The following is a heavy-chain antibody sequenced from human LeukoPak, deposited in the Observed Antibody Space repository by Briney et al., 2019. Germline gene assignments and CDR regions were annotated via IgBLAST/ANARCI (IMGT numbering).Heavy chain of an antibody. D-gene: IGHD1-26*01. CDR2: IYYSGST. V-gene: IGHV4-39*01. CDR3: ARHRVGATTDFDY. Sequence: SETLSLTCTVSGGSISCSSYYWGWIRQPPGKGLEWIGSIYYSGSTYYNPSLKSRVTISVDTSKNQFSLKLSSVTAADTAVYYCARHRVGATTDFDYWGQGTLVTVSS. CDR1: GGSISCSSYY. J-gene: IGHJ4*02.